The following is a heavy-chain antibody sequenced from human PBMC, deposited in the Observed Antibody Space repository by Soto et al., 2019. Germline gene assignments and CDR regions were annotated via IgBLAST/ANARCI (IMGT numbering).Heavy chain of an antibody. CDR1: VGSFSSSTYY. CDR2: MYSGSNR. D-gene: IGHD3-22*01. Sequence: QLQLQESGPGLEKPSETLSLTCPVSVGSFSSSTYYWGWIRQPPGKGLEWIGSMYSGSNRYYNTAHKMRVTVSVNTSKNNFSLKLTSVPAADTAMYYCSRQPYDSTSYYYGAWGQRTLVTVSS. J-gene: IGHJ5*02. V-gene: IGHV4-39*01. CDR3: SRQPYDSTSYYYGA.